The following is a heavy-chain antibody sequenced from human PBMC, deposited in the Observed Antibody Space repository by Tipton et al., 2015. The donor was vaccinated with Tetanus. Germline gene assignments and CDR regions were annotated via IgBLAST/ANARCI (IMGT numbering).Heavy chain of an antibody. CDR3: ARHSGGSEIGYYDDMDV. CDR1: GYTFTRYW. J-gene: IGHJ6*02. V-gene: IGHV5-51*01. Sequence: QLVQSGAEVKKPGESLKISCKGSGYTFTRYWIGWVRQMPGKGLEWMGLIYPGDSDATYSPSFQGQVTISADKSISTAYLQWRSLKASDSAMYYCARHSGGSEIGYYDDMDVWGQGTTVTVSS. D-gene: IGHD3-10*01. CDR2: IYPGDSDA.